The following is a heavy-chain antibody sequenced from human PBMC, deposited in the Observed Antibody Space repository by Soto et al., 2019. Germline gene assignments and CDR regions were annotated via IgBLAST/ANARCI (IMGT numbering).Heavy chain of an antibody. J-gene: IGHJ4*02. D-gene: IGHD2-2*01. CDR2: INAGNGDT. V-gene: IGHV1-3*01. Sequence: ASVKVSCKASGYTFTNYTIHWVRQAPGQRLEWMGWINAGNGDTKYSQKFQGRVAITRDTSARTAYLELSSLRSEDTAVYYCARDPPWGYCSSTSCYDDYWGQGTLVTVSS. CDR3: ARDPPWGYCSSTSCYDDY. CDR1: GYTFTNYT.